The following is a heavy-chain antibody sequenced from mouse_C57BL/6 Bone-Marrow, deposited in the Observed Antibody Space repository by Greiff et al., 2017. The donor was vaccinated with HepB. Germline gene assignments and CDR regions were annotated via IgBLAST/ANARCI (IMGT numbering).Heavy chain of an antibody. CDR2: IDPENGDT. CDR1: GFNIKDDY. CDR3: TTNVGVFFDY. J-gene: IGHJ2*01. Sequence: VQLQQSGAELVRPGASVKLSCTASGFNIKDDYMHWVKQRPEQGLEWIGWIDPENGDTEYASKFQGKATITADTSSNTASLQLSSLTSEDTAVYYCTTNVGVFFDYWGQGTTLTVSS. V-gene: IGHV14-4*01.